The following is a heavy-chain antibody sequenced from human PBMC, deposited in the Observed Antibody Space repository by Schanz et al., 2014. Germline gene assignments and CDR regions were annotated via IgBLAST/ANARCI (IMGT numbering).Heavy chain of an antibody. J-gene: IGHJ5*02. CDR1: GGTFSSDT. Sequence: QVQLVQSGAEVKKPGASVKVSCKASGGTFSSDTFSWVRQAPGQGLEWMGRIVPIAGITNYAQRFQGRVTITADKSSDTAYMELSSLRPEDTAVYYCAREVGLYDRGWFDPWGQGTLVTVSS. V-gene: IGHV1-69*04. D-gene: IGHD3-22*01. CDR2: IVPIAGIT. CDR3: AREVGLYDRGWFDP.